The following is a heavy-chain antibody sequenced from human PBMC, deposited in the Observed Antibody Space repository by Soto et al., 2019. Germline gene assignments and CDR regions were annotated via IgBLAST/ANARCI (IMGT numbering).Heavy chain of an antibody. CDR2: IYTSGST. CDR3: ARAITGYCSAGSCYKGTFDS. Sequence: PSATLSLTRPVSGGSIRSYYLSLIRQPTGKGLEWIGRIYTSGSTNYNPSLKSRVTMSVDTSKNQFSLKLSSVTAADTAVYYCARAITGYCSAGSCYKGTFDSWGQGPLVT. J-gene: IGHJ5*01. D-gene: IGHD2-15*01. CDR1: GGSIRSYY. V-gene: IGHV4-4*07.